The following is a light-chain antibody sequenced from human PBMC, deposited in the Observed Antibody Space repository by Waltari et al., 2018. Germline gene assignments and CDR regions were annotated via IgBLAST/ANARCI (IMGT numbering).Light chain of an antibody. CDR2: AAS. CDR3: LQDYNYPRT. CDR1: QGIRND. Sequence: AIQMTQSPSSLSASVGDRVTITCRASQGIRNDIGWYQQKPGKAPKLLIYAASILQSGVPSRFSGSGSGTDFTLTISSLQPEDFATYYCLQDYNYPRTFGQGTKVEIK. V-gene: IGKV1-6*01. J-gene: IGKJ1*01.